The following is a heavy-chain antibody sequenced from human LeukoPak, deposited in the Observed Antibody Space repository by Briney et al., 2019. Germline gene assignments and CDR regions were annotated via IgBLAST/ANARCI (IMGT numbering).Heavy chain of an antibody. Sequence: PGGSLRLSCAATGLTFSSYAMHLVRQAPGKGLEWVAVISYDGSNKYYADSVKGRFTISRDNSKNTLYLQMNSLRAEDTAVYYCARDPYDSSGYCDDAFDIWGQGTMVTVSS. J-gene: IGHJ3*02. CDR3: ARDPYDSSGYCDDAFDI. D-gene: IGHD3-22*01. CDR2: ISYDGSNK. CDR1: GLTFSSYA. V-gene: IGHV3-30-3*01.